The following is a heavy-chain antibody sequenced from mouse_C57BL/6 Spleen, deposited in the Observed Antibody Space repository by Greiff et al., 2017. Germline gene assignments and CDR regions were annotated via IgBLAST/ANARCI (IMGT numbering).Heavy chain of an antibody. CDR2: INPSTGGT. CDR3: ATTYYYGSSYYFDY. Sequence: EVKLQESGPELVKPGASVKISCKASGYSFTGYYMNWVKQSPEKSLEWIGEINPSTGGTTYNQKFKAKATLTVDKSSSTAYMQLKSLTSEDSAVYYCATTYYYGSSYYFDYWGQGTTLTVSS. CDR1: GYSFTGYY. V-gene: IGHV1-42*01. J-gene: IGHJ2*01. D-gene: IGHD1-1*01.